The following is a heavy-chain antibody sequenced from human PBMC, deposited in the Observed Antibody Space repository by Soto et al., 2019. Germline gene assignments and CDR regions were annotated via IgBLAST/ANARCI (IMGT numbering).Heavy chain of an antibody. CDR2: ISAYNTNT. D-gene: IGHD2-2*01. CDR3: ARDAPPTNY. J-gene: IGHJ4*02. CDR1: GYTLTSYH. Sequence: QVQLVQSGAEVKKPGASVKVSCKTSGYTLTSYHISGERQAPGQGLEWMGWISAYNTNTNYAQKFQGRVTMTTDTLPSTAYMELRSLRSDDTAVYYCARDAPPTNYWGQGTLVTVSS. V-gene: IGHV1-18*01.